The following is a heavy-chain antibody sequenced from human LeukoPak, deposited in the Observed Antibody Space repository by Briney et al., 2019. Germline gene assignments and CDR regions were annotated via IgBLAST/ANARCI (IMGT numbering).Heavy chain of an antibody. CDR3: ATDGYYGDYGYFDY. J-gene: IGHJ4*02. V-gene: IGHV3-30*02. Sequence: GGSLRLSCAASGFTFSSYGMHWVRQAPGKGLEWVAFIRYDGSNKYYADSVKGRFTISRDNSKNTLYLQMNSLRAEDTAVYYCATDGYYGDYGYFDYWGQGTLVTVSS. D-gene: IGHD4-17*01. CDR1: GFTFSSYG. CDR2: IRYDGSNK.